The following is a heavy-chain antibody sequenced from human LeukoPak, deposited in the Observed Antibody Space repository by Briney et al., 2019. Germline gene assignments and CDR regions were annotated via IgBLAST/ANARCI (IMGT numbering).Heavy chain of an antibody. CDR2: ISGSGGST. CDR1: GFTFSSYA. J-gene: IGHJ4*02. D-gene: IGHD3-10*01. CDR3: AKDGVSYSLVRGGYYFDY. Sequence: GGSLRLSCAASGFTFSSYAMSWVRQAPGKGLEWVSAISGSGGSTYYADSVKGRFTISRDNSKNTLYRQMNSLRAEDTAVYYCAKDGVSYSLVRGGYYFDYWGQGTLVTVSS. V-gene: IGHV3-23*01.